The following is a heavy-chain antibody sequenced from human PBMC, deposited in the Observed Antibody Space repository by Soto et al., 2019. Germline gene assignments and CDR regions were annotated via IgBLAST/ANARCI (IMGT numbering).Heavy chain of an antibody. V-gene: IGHV4-30-2*01. CDR3: ARVRSGWGIDY. Sequence: QLHLQESGSGLVKPSQTLSLTCAVSGGSISSGGYSWSWIRQPPGKGLNYIGYIYHSGSTYYNPSLKSRVNISVDRSKNQFSLQLSSVTAADTAVYYCARVRSGWGIDYWGQGTLVTVSS. J-gene: IGHJ4*02. CDR1: GGSISSGGYS. D-gene: IGHD6-19*01. CDR2: IYHSGST.